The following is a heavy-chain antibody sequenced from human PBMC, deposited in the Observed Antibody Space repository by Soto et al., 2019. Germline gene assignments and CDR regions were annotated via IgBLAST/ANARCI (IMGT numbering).Heavy chain of an antibody. CDR1: GESFSGHI. CDR3: ARGLITGSHYSGGWYYFDS. D-gene: IGHD6-19*01. J-gene: IGHJ4*02. Sequence: SETLSLTCAVYGESFSGHIWTWIRQTPGKGLQWIGQINHSGSASYNPSLKSRVTISVHTSNSQFSLELSSVTAADTAVYYCARGLITGSHYSGGWYYFDSWGQGTQVPVAS. CDR2: INHSGSA. V-gene: IGHV4-34*01.